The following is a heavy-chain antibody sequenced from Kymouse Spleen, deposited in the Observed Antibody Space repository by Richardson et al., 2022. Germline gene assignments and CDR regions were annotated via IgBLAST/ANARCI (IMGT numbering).Heavy chain of an antibody. V-gene: IGHV3-13*01. J-gene: IGHJ6*02. CDR3: ARGPVTTDYYYYGMDV. D-gene: IGHD4-17*01. Sequence: EVQLVESGGGLVQPGGSLRLSCAASGFTFSSYDMHWVRQATGKGLEWVSAIGTAGDTYYPGSVKGRFTISRENAKNSLYLQMNSLRAGDTAVYYCARGPVTTDYYYYGMDVWGQGTTVTVSS. CDR1: GFTFSSYD. CDR2: IGTAGDT.